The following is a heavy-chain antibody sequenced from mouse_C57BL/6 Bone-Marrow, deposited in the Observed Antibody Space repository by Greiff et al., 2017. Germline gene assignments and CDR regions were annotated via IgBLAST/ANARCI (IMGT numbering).Heavy chain of an antibody. V-gene: IGHV1-26*01. D-gene: IGHD2-4*01. J-gene: IGHJ4*01. CDR1: GYTFTDYY. CDR3: ARYYDERGYYAMDY. Sequence: VQLQQSGPELVKPGASVKISCKASGYTFTDYYMNWVKQSHGKSLEWIGDINPNNGGTSYNQKFKGKATLTVDKSSSTAYMERRSLTSEDSAVYYCARYYDERGYYAMDYWGQGTSVTVSS. CDR2: INPNNGGT.